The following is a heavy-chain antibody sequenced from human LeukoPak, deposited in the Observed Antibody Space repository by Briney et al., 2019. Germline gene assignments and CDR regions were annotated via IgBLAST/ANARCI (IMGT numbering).Heavy chain of an antibody. CDR2: IIPIFGTA. V-gene: IGHV1-69*13. CDR3: ARVGAAPLDYYYYYGMDV. J-gene: IGHJ6*02. Sequence: ASVKASCKASGGTFSSYAISWARQAPGQGLEWMGGIIPIFGTANYAQKFQGRVTITADESTSTAYMELSSLRSEDTAVYYCARVGAAPLDYYYYYGMDVWGQGTTVTVSS. D-gene: IGHD6-13*01. CDR1: GGTFSSYA.